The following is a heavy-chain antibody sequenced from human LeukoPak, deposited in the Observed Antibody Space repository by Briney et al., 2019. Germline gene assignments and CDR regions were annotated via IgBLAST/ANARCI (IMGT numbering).Heavy chain of an antibody. D-gene: IGHD3-16*01. J-gene: IGHJ6*02. CDR3: ARVGAPEGYYYYYGMDV. CDR2: IYHSGST. CDR1: GGSISSGGYS. Sequence: SGTLSLTCAVSGGSISSGGYSWSWIRQPPGKGLEWIGYIYHSGSTYYNPSLKSRVTISVDRSKNQFSLKLSSVTAADTAVYYCARVGAPEGYYYYYGMDVWGQGTTVTVSS. V-gene: IGHV4-30-2*01.